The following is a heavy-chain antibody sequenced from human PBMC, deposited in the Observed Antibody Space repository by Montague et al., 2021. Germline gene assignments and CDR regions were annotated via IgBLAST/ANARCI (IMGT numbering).Heavy chain of an antibody. D-gene: IGHD2-2*01. CDR1: GFTFRNYG. J-gene: IGHJ1*01. Sequence: SLRLSCAGSGFTFRNYGMHWVRQAPGKGLEWVAVIWHDGSEKFYADSAKGRFTISRDNSRNTLYLQMDSLKAEDTAVFYCVGETLEAPGPKPQYFQYWGQGTLVTVSS. CDR2: IWHDGSEK. CDR3: VGETLEAPGPKPQYFQY. V-gene: IGHV3-33*01.